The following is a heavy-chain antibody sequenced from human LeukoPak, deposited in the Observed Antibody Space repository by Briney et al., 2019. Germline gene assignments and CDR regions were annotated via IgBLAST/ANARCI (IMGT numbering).Heavy chain of an antibody. CDR3: AKDQDWPTAMITN. CDR1: GFTFNNYV. J-gene: IGHJ4*02. CDR2: ISRSGGST. V-gene: IGHV3-23*01. Sequence: GGSLRLSCAASGFTFNNYVMSWVRQAPGKGLEWVSTISRSGGSTYYADSVKGRFTISRDNSKNMLYLQMNSLRAEDTAVYYCAKDQDWPTAMITNWGQGTLVTVSS. D-gene: IGHD5-18*01.